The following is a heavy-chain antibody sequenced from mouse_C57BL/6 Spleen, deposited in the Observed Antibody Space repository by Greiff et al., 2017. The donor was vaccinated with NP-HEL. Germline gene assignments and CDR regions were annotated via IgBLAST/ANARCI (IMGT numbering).Heavy chain of an antibody. CDR1: GYAFSSSW. D-gene: IGHD2-3*01. CDR2: LYPGDGDT. Sequence: VKLQESGPELVKPGASVKISCKASGYAFSSSWMNWVKQRPGKGLEWIGRLYPGDGDTNYNGKFKGKATLTADKSSSTAYMQLSSLTSEDSAVYFCARIYDGYGNAMDYWGQGTSVTVSS. V-gene: IGHV1-82*01. CDR3: ARIYDGYGNAMDY. J-gene: IGHJ4*01.